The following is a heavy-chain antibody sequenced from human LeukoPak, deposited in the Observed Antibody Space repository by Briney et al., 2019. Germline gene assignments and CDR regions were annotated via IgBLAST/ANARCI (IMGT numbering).Heavy chain of an antibody. CDR1: GFTFSSYA. J-gene: IGHJ5*02. CDR3: ARTSWIRDNWFDP. V-gene: IGHV3-30-3*01. CDR2: ISYDGSNK. Sequence: GGSLRLSCAASGFTFSSYAMHWVRQAPGKGLEWVAVISYDGSNKYYADSVKGRFTISRDNSKNTLYLQMNSLRAEDTAVYYCARTSWIRDNWFDPWGQGTLVTVSS. D-gene: IGHD5-18*01.